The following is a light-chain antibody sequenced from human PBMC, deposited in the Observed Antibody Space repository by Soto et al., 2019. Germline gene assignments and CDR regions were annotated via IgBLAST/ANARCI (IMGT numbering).Light chain of an antibody. V-gene: IGKV2-28*01. CDR2: LGS. CDR3: MHGLQTPPDT. Sequence: DIVMTPSPLSLPVTPGEPASISCRSSQSLLHSNGYNYLDWYLQKPGQSPQLLIYLGSNRASGVPDRFRGSESGTDFTLNISRVEAVDVGVSYCMHGLQTPPDTFGQGTKLEIQ. J-gene: IGKJ2*01. CDR1: QSLLHSNGYNY.